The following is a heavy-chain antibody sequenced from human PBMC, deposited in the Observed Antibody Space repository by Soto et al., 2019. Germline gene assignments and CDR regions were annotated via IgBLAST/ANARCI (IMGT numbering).Heavy chain of an antibody. J-gene: IGHJ6*02. Sequence: ASDMVSCTASGYTFTSYGICWVRQAPVQGLERTGWISAYNGNPNYAQKLQGTVTLTTDTSTSTAYIEPRSLRYDDNTVYYCARDCSICSCYSWGPSYYYYYGMDVWGQGTTVTVSS. CDR3: ARDCSICSCYSWGPSYYYYYGMDV. CDR2: ISAYNGNP. CDR1: GYTFTSYG. V-gene: IGHV1-18*04. D-gene: IGHD2-15*01.